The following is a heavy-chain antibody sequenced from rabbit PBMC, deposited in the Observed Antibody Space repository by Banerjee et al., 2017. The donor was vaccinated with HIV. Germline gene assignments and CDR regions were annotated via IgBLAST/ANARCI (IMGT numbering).Heavy chain of an antibody. D-gene: IGHD6-1*01. J-gene: IGHJ4*01. Sequence: QEQLEESGGGLVTPGGTLTLTCTASGFDFSTYGVSWVRQAPGKGLEWIGYIDPIFGSAYYASWVNGRFTISRHNAQNTLSLQLTSLTAADTATYFCVRDAGYAAYGYVDLNLWGPGTLVTVS. CDR3: VRDAGYAAYGYVDLNL. CDR2: IDPIFGSA. V-gene: IGHV1S36*01. CDR1: GFDFSTYG.